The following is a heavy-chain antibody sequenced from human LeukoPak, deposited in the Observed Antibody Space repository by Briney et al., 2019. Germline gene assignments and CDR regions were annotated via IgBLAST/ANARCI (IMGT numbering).Heavy chain of an antibody. CDR2: INPSGGST. D-gene: IGHD3-9*01. CDR3: AIHLKLRYFDWLPGGPPFSF. CDR1: GYTFTSYY. J-gene: IGHJ4*02. V-gene: IGHV1-46*01. Sequence: ASVKVSCKASGYTFTSYYMHWVRQAPGQGLEWMGIINPSGGSTSYAQKFQDRVTMTRDTSTSTVYMELSSLRSEDTAVYYCAIHLKLRYFDWLPGGPPFSFWGQGTLVTVSS.